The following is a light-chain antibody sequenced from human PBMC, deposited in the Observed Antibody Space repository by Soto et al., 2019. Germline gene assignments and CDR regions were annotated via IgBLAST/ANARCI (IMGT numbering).Light chain of an antibody. CDR3: SSYAGGYNEV. CDR2: EVT. CDR1: SSDVGGYNY. Sequence: QSVLTQPPSASGSPGQSVTISCTGTSSDVGGYNYVSWYQQHPGKAPKLMIYEVTKRPSGVPDRFSGSKSGNTASLTVSGVQAEDEADYYHSSYAGGYNEVFGTGTKVTVL. V-gene: IGLV2-8*01. J-gene: IGLJ1*01.